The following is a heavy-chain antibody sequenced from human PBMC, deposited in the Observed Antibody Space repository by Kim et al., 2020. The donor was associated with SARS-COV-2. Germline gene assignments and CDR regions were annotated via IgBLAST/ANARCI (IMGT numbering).Heavy chain of an antibody. J-gene: IGHJ5*02. Sequence: SETLSLTCTVSGGSISSSSYYWGWIRQPPGKGLEWIGSIYYSGSTYYNPSLKSRVTISVDTSKNQFSLKLSSVTAADTAVYYCARPSGYSSSSAQFDPWGQGTLVTVSS. CDR3: ARPSGYSSSSAQFDP. D-gene: IGHD6-13*01. V-gene: IGHV4-39*01. CDR2: IYYSGST. CDR1: GGSISSSSYY.